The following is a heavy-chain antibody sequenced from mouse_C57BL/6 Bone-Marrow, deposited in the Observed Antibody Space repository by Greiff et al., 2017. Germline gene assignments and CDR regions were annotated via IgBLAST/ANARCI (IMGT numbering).Heavy chain of an antibody. J-gene: IGHJ3*01. CDR1: GFSLTSYG. CDR2: IWSGGST. Sequence: VKLMESGPGLVQPSQSLSITCTVSGFSLTSYGVHWVRQSPGKGLEWLGVIWSGGSTDYNAAFISRLSISKDNSKSQVFFKMNSLQADDTAIYYCARNFDDYGAWFAYWGQGTLVTVSA. V-gene: IGHV2-2*01. CDR3: ARNFDDYGAWFAY. D-gene: IGHD2-4*01.